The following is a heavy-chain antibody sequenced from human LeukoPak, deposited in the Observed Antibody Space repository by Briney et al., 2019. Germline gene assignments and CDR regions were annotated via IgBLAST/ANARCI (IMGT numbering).Heavy chain of an antibody. J-gene: IGHJ4*02. D-gene: IGHD2-8*01. V-gene: IGHV3-48*03. CDR1: GFTFSSYE. CDR3: ARVRGYCTNGVCQWRPDFDY. CDR2: ISSSGSTI. Sequence: GGSLRLSCAASGFTFSSYEMDWVRQAPGKGVEWVSYISSSGSTIYYADSVKGRFTISRDNAKNSLYLQMNSLRAEDTAVYYCARVRGYCTNGVCQWRPDFDYWGQGTLVTVSS.